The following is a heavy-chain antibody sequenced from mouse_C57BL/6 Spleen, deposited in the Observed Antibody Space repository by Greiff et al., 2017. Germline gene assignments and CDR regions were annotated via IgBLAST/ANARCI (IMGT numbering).Heavy chain of an antibody. CDR1: GYTFTSYW. V-gene: IGHV1-64*01. CDR3: ARLDSSGWNFDY. J-gene: IGHJ2*01. D-gene: IGHD3-2*02. CDR2: IHPNSGST. Sequence: VQLQQPGAELVKPGASVKLSCKASGYTFTSYWMHWVKQRPGQGLEWIGMIHPNSGSTNYNEKFKSKATLTVDKSSSTAYMQLSSLTSEDSEVYYCARLDSSGWNFDYWGQGTTLTVSS.